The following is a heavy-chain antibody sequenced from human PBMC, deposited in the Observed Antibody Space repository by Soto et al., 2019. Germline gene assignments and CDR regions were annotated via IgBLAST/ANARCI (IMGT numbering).Heavy chain of an antibody. V-gene: IGHV3-13*01. J-gene: IGHJ6*02. CDR1: GFTFSSYD. CDR3: ARDLAIFGVVDYYYGMDV. D-gene: IGHD3-3*01. CDR2: IGTAGDT. Sequence: GGSLRLSCAASGFTFSSYDMHWVRQATGKGLEWVSAIGTAGDTYYPGSVKGRFTISRENAKNSLYLQMNSLRAEDTAVYYCARDLAIFGVVDYYYGMDVWGQGTTVTVSS.